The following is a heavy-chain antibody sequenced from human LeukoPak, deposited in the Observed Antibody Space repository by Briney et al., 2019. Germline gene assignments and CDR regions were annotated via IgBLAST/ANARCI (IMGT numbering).Heavy chain of an antibody. J-gene: IGHJ3*02. CDR1: GGSINNDGYY. CDR2: IYSSGTT. D-gene: IGHD4-17*01. V-gene: IGHV4-61*02. Sequence: PSETLSLTCTVSGGSINNDGYYWGWIRQSAGKGLEWLGRIYSSGTTNYNPSPKRRVTLSVDTSKNQFSLNLTSATAADTAVYYCAREGDYGDFDAFDMWGQGTVVTVPS. CDR3: AREGDYGDFDAFDM.